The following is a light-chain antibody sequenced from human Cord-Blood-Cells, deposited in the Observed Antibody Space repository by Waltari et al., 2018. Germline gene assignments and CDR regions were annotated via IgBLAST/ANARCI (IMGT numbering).Light chain of an antibody. CDR2: DAS. CDR1: KSISSW. V-gene: IGKV1-5*01. CDR3: QQYNSYSRT. J-gene: IGKJ1*01. Sequence: DIQMTQSPSTLSASVGDRVTITCRARKSISSWLAWYQEKPGKAPKLLIYDASSLESGVPSRFSGSGSGTEFTLTISSLQPDDFATYYCQQYNSYSRTFGQGTKVEIK.